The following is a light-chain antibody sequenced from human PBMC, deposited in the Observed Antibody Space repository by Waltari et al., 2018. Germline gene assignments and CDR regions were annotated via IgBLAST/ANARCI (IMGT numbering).Light chain of an antibody. CDR2: EVS. CDR3: SSLTSSSTYV. V-gene: IGLV2-14*01. Sequence: QSALTQPASVSGSPGQSITIPCTGTSSALGTFNYVPWYQQHPGKAPKLMIFEVSNRPSGVSNRFSAAKSGNTASLTISGLQAEDEADYYCSSLTSSSTYVFGTGTKVTVL. CDR1: SSALGTFNY. J-gene: IGLJ1*01.